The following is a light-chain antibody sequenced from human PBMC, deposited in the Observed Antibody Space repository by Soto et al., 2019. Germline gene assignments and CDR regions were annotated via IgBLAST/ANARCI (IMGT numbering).Light chain of an antibody. CDR1: SYNIGNKY. J-gene: IGLJ2*01. V-gene: IGLV1-47*01. CDR2: RNN. CDR3: AAWDGSLSGVV. Sequence: QPVLTQPPSASGTPGQRVTIACSGSSYNIGNKYVYWYQQLPGTAPKLLIYRNNQRPSWVPDRFSGSKSGTSASLAISGLRSEDEADYYCAAWDGSLSGVVFGGGTKLTVL.